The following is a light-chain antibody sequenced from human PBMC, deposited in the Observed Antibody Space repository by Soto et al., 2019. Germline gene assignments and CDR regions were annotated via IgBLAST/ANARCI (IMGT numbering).Light chain of an antibody. CDR2: GAS. CDR3: QQYNNWPPIT. J-gene: IGKJ5*01. CDR1: QNIYSN. Sequence: IVMTQSPATLSVSPGERATLSCSASQNIYSNVAWYQQRPGQAPRLLMYGASTRATGIPARFSGSGSGTEFTLTISSLQSEDFAVYYCQQYNNWPPITFGQGTRLEIK. V-gene: IGKV3-15*01.